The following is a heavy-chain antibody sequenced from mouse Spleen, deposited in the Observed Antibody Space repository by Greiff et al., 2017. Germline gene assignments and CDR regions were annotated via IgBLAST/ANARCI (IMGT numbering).Heavy chain of an antibody. Sequence: EVQLVESGGGLVKPGGSLKLSCAASGFTFSSYTMSWVRQTPEKRLEWVATISSGGSYTYYPDSVKGRFTISRDNAKNTLYLQMSSLKSEDTAMYYCTRDQFYYYGSSYVAYWGQGTLVTVSA. CDR3: TRDQFYYYGSSYVAY. D-gene: IGHD1-1*01. CDR1: GFTFSSYT. V-gene: IGHV5-6-4*01. CDR2: ISSGGSYT. J-gene: IGHJ3*01.